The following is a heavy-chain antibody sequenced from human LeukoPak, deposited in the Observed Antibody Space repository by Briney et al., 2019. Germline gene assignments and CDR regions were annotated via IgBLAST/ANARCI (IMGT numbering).Heavy chain of an antibody. D-gene: IGHD2-2*01. CDR2: IYSGGST. CDR3: ARVQYVGIVDY. Sequence: PGGSLRLSCAASGFTVSSNYMSWVRQAPGKGLEWVSVIYSGGSTYYADSVKGRFTISRDNSKNTLCPQMNSLRAEDTAVYYCARVQYVGIVDYWGQGTLVTVSS. V-gene: IGHV3-66*01. CDR1: GFTVSSNY. J-gene: IGHJ4*02.